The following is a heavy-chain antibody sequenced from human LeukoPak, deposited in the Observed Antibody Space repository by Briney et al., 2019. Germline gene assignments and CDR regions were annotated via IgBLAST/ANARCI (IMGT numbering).Heavy chain of an antibody. V-gene: IGHV3-7*01. Sequence: GGSLRLSCAASGFTFSSYLMSWVRQAPGKGLEWVANIKQDGSEKYYVDSVKGRFTISRDNAKNSLYLQMNSLRAEDTAVYYCARVQVGAAAGVPSYYFDYWGQGTLVTVSS. CDR2: IKQDGSEK. CDR3: ARVQVGAAAGVPSYYFDY. D-gene: IGHD6-13*01. J-gene: IGHJ4*02. CDR1: GFTFSSYL.